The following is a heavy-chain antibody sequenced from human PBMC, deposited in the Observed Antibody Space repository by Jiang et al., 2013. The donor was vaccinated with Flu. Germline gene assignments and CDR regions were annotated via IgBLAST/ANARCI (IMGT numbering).Heavy chain of an antibody. Sequence: QTLSLTCAISGDSVSSNSATWNWIRQSPSRGLEWLGRTYYRSKFYDDYAASVKSRILINPDTSKNQFSLQLNSVTPEDTAVYYCVRADLIRGSEEHNYGMDVWGPRDHGHRLL. CDR1: GDSVSSNSAT. V-gene: IGHV6-1*01. J-gene: IGHJ6*01. CDR3: VRADLIRGSEEHNYGMDV. D-gene: IGHD1-26*01. CDR2: TYYRSKFYD.